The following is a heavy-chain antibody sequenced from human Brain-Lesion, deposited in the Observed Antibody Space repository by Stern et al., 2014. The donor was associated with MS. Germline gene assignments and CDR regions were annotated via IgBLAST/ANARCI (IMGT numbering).Heavy chain of an antibody. V-gene: IGHV3-11*01. D-gene: IGHD3-10*01. CDR2: ITGSGDIT. CDR1: GFRFSDYY. Sequence: VQLVESGGGLVQPGGSLRLSCAASGFRFSDYYMAWVRQAPGKGLEWVSYITGSGDITNYADSVKGRFTISRDNAKNSLHLQMNSLRAEDTAVYYCVKNHYGLDYWGQGALVTVSS. CDR3: VKNHYGLDY. J-gene: IGHJ4*02.